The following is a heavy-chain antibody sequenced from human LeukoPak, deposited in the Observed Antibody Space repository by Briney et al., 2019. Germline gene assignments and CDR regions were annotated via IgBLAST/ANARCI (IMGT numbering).Heavy chain of an antibody. V-gene: IGHV3-23*01. D-gene: IGHD4-11*01. CDR2: IIGSGEST. J-gene: IGHJ4*02. Sequence: PGGSLRLSCAASGFTFNKYAMSWVRQAPGKGLEWVSAIIGSGESTYYADSVKGRFTISRDNSKNTLYLQMSSLRAEDTAVYYCAREDHSKYEYWGQGTLVTVSS. CDR1: GFTFNKYA. CDR3: AREDHSKYEY.